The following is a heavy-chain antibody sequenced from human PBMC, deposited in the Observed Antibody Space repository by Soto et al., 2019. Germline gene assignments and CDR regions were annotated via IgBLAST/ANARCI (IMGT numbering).Heavy chain of an antibody. CDR2: ISGSGGST. V-gene: IGHV3-23*01. CDR3: AKAPGFSTTIRFDY. D-gene: IGHD5-12*01. Sequence: GGSLRLSCVASGFTFSSCAMSWVRQAPGKGLEWVSSISGSGGSTYYTDSVKGRFTISRDNSKNTVYLQINSLRADDTAVYYCAKAPGFSTTIRFDYWGQGTLVTVSS. CDR1: GFTFSSCA. J-gene: IGHJ4*02.